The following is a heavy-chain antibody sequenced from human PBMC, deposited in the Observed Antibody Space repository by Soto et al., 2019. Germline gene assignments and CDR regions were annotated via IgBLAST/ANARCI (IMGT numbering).Heavy chain of an antibody. CDR2: IDTDGSGT. Sequence: ETLSLTCTVSGGSISSGDYYWSWIRQAPGKGPVWVSRIDTDGSGTTYADSVKGRFTISRDNARNTVYLQMNSLRAEDTAVYYCSSDRPGPQPYFDYWGQENMVTVS. CDR1: GGSISSGDYY. CDR3: SSDRPGPQPYFDY. J-gene: IGHJ4*02. D-gene: IGHD6-6*01. V-gene: IGHV3-74*01.